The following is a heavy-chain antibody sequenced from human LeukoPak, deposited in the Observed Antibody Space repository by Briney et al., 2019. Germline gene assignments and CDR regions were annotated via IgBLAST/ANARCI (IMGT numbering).Heavy chain of an antibody. J-gene: IGHJ6*02. CDR2: IYYSGST. V-gene: IGHV4-39*02. D-gene: IGHD3-10*01. CDR3: ARDVLLWFGECPTPYYYYGMDV. CDR1: GGSISSSSYY. Sequence: SETLSLTCTVSGGSISSSSYYWGWIRQPPGKGLEWIGSIYYSGSTYYNPSLKSRVTISVDTSKNQFSLKLSSVTAADTAVYYCARDVLLWFGECPTPYYYYGMDVWGQGTTVTVSS.